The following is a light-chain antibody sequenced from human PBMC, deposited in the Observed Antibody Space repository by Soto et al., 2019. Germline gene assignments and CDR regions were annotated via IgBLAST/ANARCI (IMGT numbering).Light chain of an antibody. CDR3: HQTYIAPAT. CDR1: HSINNC. V-gene: IGKV1-39*01. Sequence: DSQMTQSPSSLSASVGDRVTITCRASHSINNCLSWFQQKPGQAAKLLIYAASSLQSGVPSRFSGSGSGTDFILPFDSLQPEDFATYLCHQTYIAPATFGQGTKVGVK. CDR2: AAS. J-gene: IGKJ1*01.